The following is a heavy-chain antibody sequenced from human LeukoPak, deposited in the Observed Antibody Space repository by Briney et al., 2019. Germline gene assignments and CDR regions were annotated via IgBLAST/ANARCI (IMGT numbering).Heavy chain of an antibody. Sequence: GGSLRLSCAASGFTVSSNYMSWVRQALGKGLEWVSVIYSGGSTYYADSVKGRFTISRDNSKNTLYLQMNSLRAEDTAVYYCARDPDYYYGMDVWGQGTTVTVSS. CDR1: GFTVSSNY. V-gene: IGHV3-53*01. J-gene: IGHJ6*02. CDR3: ARDPDYYYGMDV. CDR2: IYSGGST.